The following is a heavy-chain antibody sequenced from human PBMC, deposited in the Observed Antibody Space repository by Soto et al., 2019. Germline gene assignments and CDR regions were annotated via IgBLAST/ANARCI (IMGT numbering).Heavy chain of an antibody. D-gene: IGHD3-3*01. CDR1: GGSISSSSYY. CDR3: ASTAFPLLRFLEWFPLLSRFDP. V-gene: IGHV4-39*01. J-gene: IGHJ5*02. Sequence: SETLSLTCTVSGGSISSSSYYWGWIRQPPGKGLEWIGSIYYSGSTYYNPSLKSRVTISVDTSKNQFSLKLSSVTAADTAVYYCASTAFPLLRFLEWFPLLSRFDPWGQGTLVTVSS. CDR2: IYYSGST.